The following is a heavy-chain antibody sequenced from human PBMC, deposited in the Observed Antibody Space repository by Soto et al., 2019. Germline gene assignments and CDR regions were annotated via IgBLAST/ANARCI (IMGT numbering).Heavy chain of an antibody. J-gene: IGHJ6*02. CDR2: IIPIFGTA. Sequence: QVRLVQSGAEVKKPGSSVKVSCKASGGTFSSYAISWVRQAPGQGLEWMGGIIPIFGTANYAQKFQGRVTITADESTSTAYMELSSLRSEDTAVYYCARDLRRDGYNYHYYGMDVWGQGTTVTVSS. CDR3: ARDLRRDGYNYHYYGMDV. CDR1: GGTFSSYA. D-gene: IGHD5-12*01. V-gene: IGHV1-69*01.